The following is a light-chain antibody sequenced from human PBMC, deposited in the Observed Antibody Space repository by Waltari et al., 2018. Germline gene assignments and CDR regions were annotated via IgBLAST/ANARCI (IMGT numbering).Light chain of an antibody. J-gene: IGKJ4*01. CDR3: QQYDGSSVT. Sequence: EIVLTQSPGSLSLSPGERATLSCRASQTISGSWLTWYQQKPGQAPRPLIYGASSRATAIPDRFSGSGSGTDFTLTISRLEPEDFAVYYCQQYDGSSVTFGGGTKVEIK. V-gene: IGKV3-20*01. CDR2: GAS. CDR1: QTISGSW.